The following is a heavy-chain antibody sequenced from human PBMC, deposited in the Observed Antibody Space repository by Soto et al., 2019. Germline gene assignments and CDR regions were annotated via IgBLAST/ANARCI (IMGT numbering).Heavy chain of an antibody. J-gene: IGHJ4*02. CDR3: ARGRGIVGAIALAY. V-gene: IGHV4-34*01. CDR2: INHSGST. Sequence: PSETLSLTCAVYGGSFSGYYWSWIRQPPGKGLEWIGEINHSGSTNYNPSLKSRVTISVDTSKNQFSLKLSSVTAADTAVYYCARGRGIVGAIALAYWGQGPLVTVST. D-gene: IGHD1-26*01. CDR1: GGSFSGYY.